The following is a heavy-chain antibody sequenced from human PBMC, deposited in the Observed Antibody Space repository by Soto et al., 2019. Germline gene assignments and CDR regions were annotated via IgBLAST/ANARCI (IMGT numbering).Heavy chain of an antibody. D-gene: IGHD3-10*01. CDR3: ARDWGYYGSGSYPYYYYGMDV. Sequence: ASVNLSCKASGYTFTSYYMHWVRQAPGQGLEWMGIINPSGGSTSYAQKFQGRVTMTRDTSTSTVHMELSSLRSEDTAVYYCARDWGYYGSGSYPYYYYGMDVWGHENTLTVS. J-gene: IGHJ6*02. CDR2: INPSGGST. V-gene: IGHV1-46*01. CDR1: GYTFTSYY.